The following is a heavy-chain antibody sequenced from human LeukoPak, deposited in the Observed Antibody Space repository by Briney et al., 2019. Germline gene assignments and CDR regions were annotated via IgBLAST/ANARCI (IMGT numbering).Heavy chain of an antibody. J-gene: IGHJ4*02. V-gene: IGHV1-2*02. CDR3: ARAGYCGSNCYYYFDY. D-gene: IGHD2-21*01. CDR1: GYTFTGYY. CDR2: INPNSGGT. Sequence: ASVKVSCKASGYTFTGYYMHWVRQAPGQGLEWMGWINPNSGGTNYAQKFQGRVTMTRDTSISTAYIELSSLTSDDTAVYSCARAGYCGSNCYYYFDYWGQGTLVTVSS.